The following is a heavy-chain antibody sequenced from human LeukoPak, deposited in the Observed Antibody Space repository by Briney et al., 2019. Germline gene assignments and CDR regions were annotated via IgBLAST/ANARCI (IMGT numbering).Heavy chain of an antibody. Sequence: SETLSLTCTVSGGSISSYYWSWIRQPPGKGLEWIGYIYYSGSTNYNPSLKSRVTISVDASKNQFSLKLSSVTAADTAVYYCARVSPLLWFGEFDYRGQGTLVTVSS. D-gene: IGHD3-10*01. J-gene: IGHJ4*02. CDR3: ARVSPLLWFGEFDY. V-gene: IGHV4-59*01. CDR2: IYYSGST. CDR1: GGSISSYY.